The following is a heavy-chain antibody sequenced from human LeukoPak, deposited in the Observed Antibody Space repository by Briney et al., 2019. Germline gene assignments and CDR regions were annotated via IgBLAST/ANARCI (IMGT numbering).Heavy chain of an antibody. CDR3: ARDTLELRDGWFDP. J-gene: IGHJ5*02. V-gene: IGHV1-69*13. Sequence: SVKVSCKASGGTFSSYAISWVRQAPGQGLEWMGGIIPIFGTANYAQKFQGRVTITADESTSTAYMELSSLRSEDTAVYYCARDTLELRDGWFDPRGQGTLVTVSS. D-gene: IGHD1-7*01. CDR2: IIPIFGTA. CDR1: GGTFSSYA.